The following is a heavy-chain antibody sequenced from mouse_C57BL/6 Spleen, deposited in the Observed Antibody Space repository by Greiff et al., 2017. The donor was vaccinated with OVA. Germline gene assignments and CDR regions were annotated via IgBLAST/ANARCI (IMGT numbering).Heavy chain of an antibody. CDR2: ILPGSGST. J-gene: IGHJ4*01. CDR1: GYTFTGYW. Sequence: QVQLQQSGAELMKPGASVKLSCKATGYTFTGYWIEWVKQRPGHGLEWIGEILPGSGSTNYNAKFKGKATFTADTSSNTPYMQLSSLTTEDSAIYYCATTVTDAMDYWGQGTSVTVSS. D-gene: IGHD1-1*01. CDR3: ATTVTDAMDY. V-gene: IGHV1-9*01.